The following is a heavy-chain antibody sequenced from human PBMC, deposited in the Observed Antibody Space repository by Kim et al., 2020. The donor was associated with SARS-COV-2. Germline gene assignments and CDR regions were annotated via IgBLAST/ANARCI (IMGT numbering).Heavy chain of an antibody. CDR3: AKGLGYFDY. D-gene: IGHD3-16*01. CDR1: GFTFSTYA. CDR2: IIGSGGST. J-gene: IGHJ4*02. Sequence: GGSLRLSCAASGFTFSTYAMTWVRQAPGKGLEWVSSIIGSGGSTYCADSVKGRFTISRDNSKNTLYLQMNSLRAEDTAVYYCAKGLGYFDYWGQGTLVTVSS. V-gene: IGHV3-23*01.